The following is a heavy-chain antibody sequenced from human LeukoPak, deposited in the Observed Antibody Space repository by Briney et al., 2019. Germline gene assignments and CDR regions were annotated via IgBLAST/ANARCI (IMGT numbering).Heavy chain of an antibody. V-gene: IGHV4-39*07. CDR1: GGSISSNNYY. D-gene: IGHD1-26*01. CDR3: ARNGAGWYFDY. Sequence: SETLSLTCTVSGGSISSNNYYWGWIRQPPGKGLEWIGSIYYSGSTYYNPSLKSRVTISVDKSKNQFSLNMSTVTAADTAVYYCARNGAGWYFDYWGQGTLVTVSS. CDR2: IYYSGST. J-gene: IGHJ4*02.